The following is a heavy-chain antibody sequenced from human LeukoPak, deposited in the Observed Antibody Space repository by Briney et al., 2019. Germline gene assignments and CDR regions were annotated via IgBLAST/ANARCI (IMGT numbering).Heavy chain of an antibody. CDR1: GDSVSSNSAA. D-gene: IGHD1-26*01. CDR3: ARAQAYSGRIFDY. V-gene: IGHV6-1*01. J-gene: IGHJ4*02. Sequence: SQTLSLTCAISGDSVSSNSAAWHWIRQSPSRGLEWLGRTYYRSKWYNEYAVSVKSRITINPDTSKNQFSLQLNSVTPEDTALYYCARAQAYSGRIFDYWGQGTLVTVSS. CDR2: TYYRSKWYN.